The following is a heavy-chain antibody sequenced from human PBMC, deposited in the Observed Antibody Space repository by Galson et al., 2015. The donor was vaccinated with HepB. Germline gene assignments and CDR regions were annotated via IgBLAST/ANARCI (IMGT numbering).Heavy chain of an antibody. Sequence: SLRLSCAASGFTFSSYAMSWVRQAPGKGLEWVSAISRGGESTYYADSVKGRLTISRDNSKDTLYLQMKSLRAEDTAVYYCAKGVGSDFWSGYYHIDHWGQGTLVSVSS. CDR2: ISRGGEST. CDR3: AKGVGSDFWSGYYHIDH. J-gene: IGHJ4*02. V-gene: IGHV3-23*01. D-gene: IGHD3-3*01. CDR1: GFTFSSYA.